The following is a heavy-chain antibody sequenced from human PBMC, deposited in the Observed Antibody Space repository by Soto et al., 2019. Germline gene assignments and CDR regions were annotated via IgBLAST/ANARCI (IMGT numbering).Heavy chain of an antibody. Sequence: PSETLSLTCAVYGGSFSGYYWSWIRQLPGKGLEWIGEINHSGSTNYNPSLKSRVTISVDTSKNQFSLKLSSVTAADTAVYYCARGGLPFSSTSCFYKCFDPWCQGTLVTVSS. V-gene: IGHV4-34*01. CDR3: ARGGLPFSSTSCFYKCFDP. D-gene: IGHD2-2*01. CDR2: INHSGST. J-gene: IGHJ5*02. CDR1: GGSFSGYY.